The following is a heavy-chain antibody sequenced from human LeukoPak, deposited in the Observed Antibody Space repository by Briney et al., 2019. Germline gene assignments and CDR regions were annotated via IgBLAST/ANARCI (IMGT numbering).Heavy chain of an antibody. CDR1: GFTFSFYN. CDR2: ISGSSRNI. CDR3: ATGGSSGYLTY. Sequence: GESLKIFCAASGFTFSFYNMNWVRQAPGKGLEWVSSISGSSRNIHYADSVKGRFTISRDNAKNSLYLQMNSLRAEDTAVYYCATGGSSGYLTYWGQGTMVAVSS. V-gene: IGHV3-21*01. D-gene: IGHD3-3*01. J-gene: IGHJ4*02.